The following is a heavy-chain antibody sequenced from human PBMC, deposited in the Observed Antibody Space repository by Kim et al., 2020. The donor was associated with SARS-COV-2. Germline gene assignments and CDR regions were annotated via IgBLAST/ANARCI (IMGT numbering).Heavy chain of an antibody. J-gene: IGHJ4*02. Sequence: GGSLRLSCAASGFMLSSYSLNWVRQAPGKGLEWISYISSSGSNIYYADSLKGRFTLSRDNAKNTLYLQMNSLRDEDAALYYCARDLKGYYSADYWGQGTLVTVSS. V-gene: IGHV3-48*02. CDR2: ISSSGSNI. CDR1: GFMLSSYS. CDR3: ARDLKGYYSADY. D-gene: IGHD3-22*01.